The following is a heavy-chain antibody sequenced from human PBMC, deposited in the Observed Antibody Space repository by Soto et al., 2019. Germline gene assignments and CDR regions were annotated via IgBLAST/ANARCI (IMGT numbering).Heavy chain of an antibody. J-gene: IGHJ6*02. V-gene: IGHV3-30*03. D-gene: IGHD1-26*01. CDR3: ARTRSAWSDFHYYSLDV. CDR2: ISYDSTKT. Sequence: HPGGSLRLSCAASGFTFSSYGMHWVRQAPGKGLEWVAVISYDSTKTYYADSVKGRFTISRDNSNSALYVQMNSLTGEDTAVYYCARTRSAWSDFHYYSLDVWGQGTTVTVSS. CDR1: GFTFSSYG.